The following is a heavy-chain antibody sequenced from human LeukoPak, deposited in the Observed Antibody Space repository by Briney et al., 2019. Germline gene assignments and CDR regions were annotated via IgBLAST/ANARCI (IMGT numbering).Heavy chain of an antibody. CDR1: GFTFSSYA. J-gene: IGHJ4*02. V-gene: IGHV3-23*01. CDR3: AKVPQQLVPEYFDY. CDR2: ISGSGGST. Sequence: GRSLRLSCAASGFTFSSYAMSWVRQALGKGLEWVSAISGSGGSTYYADSVKGRFSISRDNSKNTLYLQMNSLRAEDTAVYYCAKVPQQLVPEYFDYWGQGTLVTVSS. D-gene: IGHD6-13*01.